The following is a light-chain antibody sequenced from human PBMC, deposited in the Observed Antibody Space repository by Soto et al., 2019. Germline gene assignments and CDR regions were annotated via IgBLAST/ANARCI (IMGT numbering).Light chain of an antibody. CDR2: AAS. Sequence: DIQMTQSPSSLSASVGDRVTITCRASQSISSYLNWYQQKPGKAPKLLIYAASSLQSGVPSRFSGSGYGPDFTLTISSLQPEDFATYYCQQSYSTPLPFGGGTKVEIK. J-gene: IGKJ4*01. CDR1: QSISSY. V-gene: IGKV1-39*01. CDR3: QQSYSTPLP.